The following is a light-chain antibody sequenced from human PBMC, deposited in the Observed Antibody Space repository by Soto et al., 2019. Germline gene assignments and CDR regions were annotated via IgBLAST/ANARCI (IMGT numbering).Light chain of an antibody. CDR2: GAS. V-gene: IGKV3-15*01. J-gene: IGKJ2*01. CDR3: QHYYDWPYS. CDR1: QSINSN. Sequence: EVVMTQSPATLPVSPGRRVTLSCRASQSINSNLAWFQQKPGQAPRLLIYGASSRATGIPARFSGSGSGTEFTLTISSLRSEDFAVYFCQHYYDWPYSFGQGTKLEMK.